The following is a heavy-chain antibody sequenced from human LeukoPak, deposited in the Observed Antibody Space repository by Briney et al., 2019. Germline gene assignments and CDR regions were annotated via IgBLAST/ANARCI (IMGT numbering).Heavy chain of an antibody. D-gene: IGHD3-3*01. CDR3: ARDPFTILGVDSFDY. J-gene: IGHJ4*02. Sequence: SETLSLTCTVSGGSISSYYWSWIRQPAGKGLEWIGRIYTSGSTNYNPSLKSRVTMSVDTSKNQFSLKLSSVTAADTAVYYCARDPFTILGVDSFDYWGQGTLVTVSS. V-gene: IGHV4-4*07. CDR1: GGSISSYY. CDR2: IYTSGST.